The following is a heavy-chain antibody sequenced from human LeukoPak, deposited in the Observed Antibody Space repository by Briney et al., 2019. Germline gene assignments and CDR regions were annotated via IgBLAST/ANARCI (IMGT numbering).Heavy chain of an antibody. CDR3: ARVRAYSSGWYGGNYYGMDV. D-gene: IGHD6-19*01. V-gene: IGHV4-59*01. Sequence: SETLSLTCTVSGGSISSYYWSWIRQPPGKGLEWIGYIYYSGSTNYNPSLKSRVTISVDASKNQFSLKLSSVTAADTAVYYCARVRAYSSGWYGGNYYGMDVWGQGTMVTVSS. CDR1: GGSISSYY. J-gene: IGHJ6*02. CDR2: IYYSGST.